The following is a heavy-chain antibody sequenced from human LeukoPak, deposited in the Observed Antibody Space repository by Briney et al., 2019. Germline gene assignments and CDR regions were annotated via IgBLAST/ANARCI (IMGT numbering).Heavy chain of an antibody. Sequence: ASVKVSCKASGYSLSELAVHWVRQAPGKGLQWMGGFDLEDGETIYAQSFQGRVTMTEDTSTDTAHMELSSLTSEDTALYFCATAYNSSFLDPYHAFDLWGQGTMVTVSS. D-gene: IGHD3-22*01. CDR3: ATAYNSSFLDPYHAFDL. J-gene: IGHJ3*01. CDR2: FDLEDGET. CDR1: GYSLSELA. V-gene: IGHV1-24*01.